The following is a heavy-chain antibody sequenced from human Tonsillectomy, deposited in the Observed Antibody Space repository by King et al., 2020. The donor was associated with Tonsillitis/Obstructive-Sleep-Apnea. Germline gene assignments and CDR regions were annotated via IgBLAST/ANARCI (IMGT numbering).Heavy chain of an antibody. V-gene: IGHV3-30*18. J-gene: IGHJ4*02. Sequence: VQLVESGGGVVQPGRSLRLSCAASGFTFSSYGMHWVRQAPGKGLEWVAVISYDGSNKYYADTVKGRFTISRDNSKNTLYLQMNSLRAEDTAVYYCAKGHTAMVTGAFDYWGPGTLVTVSS. CDR3: AKGHTAMVTGAFDY. CDR2: ISYDGSNK. CDR1: GFTFSSYG. D-gene: IGHD5-18*01.